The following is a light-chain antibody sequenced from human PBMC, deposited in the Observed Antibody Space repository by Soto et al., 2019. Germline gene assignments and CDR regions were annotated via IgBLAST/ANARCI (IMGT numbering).Light chain of an antibody. V-gene: IGLV2-14*01. Sequence: QSALTQPASVSGSPGQSITISCTGTSSDVGANDYVSWYQQYPGKAPQLMIYQVNDRPAGVSNRFSGSKSGNTASLTISGLQTEDEADYYCSSFTTTSTYVFGSGTKVTVL. CDR1: SSDVGANDY. J-gene: IGLJ1*01. CDR2: QVN. CDR3: SSFTTTSTYV.